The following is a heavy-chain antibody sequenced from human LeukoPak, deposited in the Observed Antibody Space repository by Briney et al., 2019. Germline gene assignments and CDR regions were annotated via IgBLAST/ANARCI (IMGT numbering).Heavy chain of an antibody. CDR1: GYTFTGYY. CDR2: ISAYNGNT. D-gene: IGHD3-22*01. J-gene: IGHJ6*03. CDR3: ARGNYYDTHYYYYMDV. Sequence: ASVKVSCKASGYTFTGYYMHWVRQAPGQGLEWMGWISAYNGNTNYAQKLQGRVTITRNTSISTAYMELSSLRSEDTAVYYCARGNYYDTHYYYYMDVWGRGTTVTVSS. V-gene: IGHV1-8*03.